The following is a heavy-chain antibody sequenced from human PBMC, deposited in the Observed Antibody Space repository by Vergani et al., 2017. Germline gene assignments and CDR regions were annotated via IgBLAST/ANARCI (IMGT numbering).Heavy chain of an antibody. CDR3: AKKPVFGRQYYFDY. D-gene: IGHD3/OR15-3a*01. Sequence: EVQLVESGGGLVKPGGSLRLSCAASGFTFSSYSMNWVRQAPGKGLEWVSSISSSSSYIYYADSVKGRFTISRDNAKNSLYLQMNSLRAEDTAVYYCAKKPVFGRQYYFDYWGQGTLVTVSS. CDR2: ISSSSSYI. CDR1: GFTFSSYS. V-gene: IGHV3-21*04. J-gene: IGHJ4*02.